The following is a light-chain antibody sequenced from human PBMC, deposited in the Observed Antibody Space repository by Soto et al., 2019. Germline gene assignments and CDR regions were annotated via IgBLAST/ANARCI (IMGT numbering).Light chain of an antibody. Sequence: EFVLTQSPGTLSLSPGERATLSCRASQSVNSRYLAWYQQKPGQAPRLLIYGTSSRATGIPDRFSGGGSGTDFTLTISRVEPEDFAVYFCQQNDTSPYTFGQGTKLEIK. J-gene: IGKJ2*01. V-gene: IGKV3-20*01. CDR2: GTS. CDR1: QSVNSRY. CDR3: QQNDTSPYT.